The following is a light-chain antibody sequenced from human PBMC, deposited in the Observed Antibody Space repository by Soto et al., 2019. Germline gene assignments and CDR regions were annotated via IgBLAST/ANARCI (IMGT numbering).Light chain of an antibody. J-gene: IGKJ1*01. CDR3: HQYASSPWT. Sequence: DIVMTQSPDSLALSLGERATINCKSSQSVLYSPNNKNYLAWYQQKPGQPPKLLLYWASMPESGVPDRFSGSASGTDFTLTISSLQAEDVAVYYCHQYASSPWTFGPGTKVEIK. CDR1: QSVLYSPNNKNY. CDR2: WAS. V-gene: IGKV4-1*01.